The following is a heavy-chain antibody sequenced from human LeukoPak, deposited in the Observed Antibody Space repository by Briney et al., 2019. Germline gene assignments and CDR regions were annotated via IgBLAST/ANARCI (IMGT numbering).Heavy chain of an antibody. CDR2: IYYSGST. Sequence: SQTLSLTCTVSGGSISSGGYYWSWIRQHPGKGLEWVGYIYYSGSTYYNPSLKRRVTISVDTSKNQFSLKLSSVTAADTAVYYCARGDCSSTSCYDRYWGQGTLVTVSS. D-gene: IGHD2-2*01. V-gene: IGHV4-31*03. CDR1: GGSISSGGYY. CDR3: ARGDCSSTSCYDRY. J-gene: IGHJ4*02.